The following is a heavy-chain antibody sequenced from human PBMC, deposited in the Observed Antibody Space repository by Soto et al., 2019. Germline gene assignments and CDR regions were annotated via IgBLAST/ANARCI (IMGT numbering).Heavy chain of an antibody. V-gene: IGHV3-23*01. CDR3: ARDSANIPVYYYMDV. D-gene: IGHD3-10*01. J-gene: IGHJ6*03. CDR1: GFTFSSYA. CDR2: ISGSGGST. Sequence: SGGSLRLSCAASGFTFSSYAMSWVRQAPGKGLEWVSAISGSGGSTYYADSVKGRFTISRDNSKNTLYLQMNSLRAEDTAVYYCARDSANIPVYYYMDVWGKGTTVTVSS.